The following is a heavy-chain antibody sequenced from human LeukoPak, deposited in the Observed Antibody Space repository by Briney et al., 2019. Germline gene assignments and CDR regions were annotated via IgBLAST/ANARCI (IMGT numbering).Heavy chain of an antibody. CDR1: GGTFSSYA. CDR2: IIPIFGTA. Sequence: PVKVSCKASGGTFSSYAISWVRQAPGQGLEWMGRIIPIFGTANYAQKFQGRVTITTDESTSTAYMELSSLRSEDTAMYYCARCGTPAGIYYFDYWGQGTLVTVSS. V-gene: IGHV1-69*05. D-gene: IGHD6-13*01. CDR3: ARCGTPAGIYYFDY. J-gene: IGHJ4*02.